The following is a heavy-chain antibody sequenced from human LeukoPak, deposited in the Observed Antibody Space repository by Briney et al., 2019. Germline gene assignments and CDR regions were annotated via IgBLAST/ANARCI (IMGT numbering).Heavy chain of an antibody. V-gene: IGHV4-59*08. CDR3: ARTYYDFWSGYLYYFDY. D-gene: IGHD3-3*01. J-gene: IGHJ4*02. CDR2: IHYSGST. Sequence: SETLSLTCTVSGGSISSCYWSWIRQPPGKGLEWIGYIHYSGSTNYNPSLKSRVTISVDTSKNQFSLKLSSVTAADTAVYYCARTYYDFWSGYLYYFDYWGQGTLVTVSS. CDR1: GGSISSCY.